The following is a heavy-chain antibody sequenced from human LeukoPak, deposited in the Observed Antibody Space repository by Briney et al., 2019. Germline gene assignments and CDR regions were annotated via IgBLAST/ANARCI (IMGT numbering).Heavy chain of an antibody. V-gene: IGHV3-74*01. CDR3: ARDLWDMGPQAY. J-gene: IGHJ4*02. CDR1: GFTFSSYW. CDR2: INGDGRNI. Sequence: GGSLRLSCVASGFTFSSYWMHWVRQDPRKGLVWVSRINGDGRNINYADSVRGRFTISRDNAKNSLYLQMNSLRAEDTAVYYCARDLWDMGPQAYWGQGTLVTVSS. D-gene: IGHD2-15*01.